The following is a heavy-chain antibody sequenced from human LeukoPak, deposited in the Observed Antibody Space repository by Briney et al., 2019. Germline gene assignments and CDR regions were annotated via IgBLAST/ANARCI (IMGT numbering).Heavy chain of an antibody. CDR2: IYYSGGP. V-gene: IGHV4-59*01. J-gene: IGHJ4*02. CDR3: ARERCSGGSCYLGGVLRGYFDS. CDR1: GDSISSYY. Sequence: PAETLSLPCTVSGDSISSYYWSWIRHPPGKGLECIGYIYYSGGPIHNPPLKSRVTIPGETSKNQFSLTLSSVTAADTAVYYCARERCSGGSCYLGGVLRGYFDSWGQGTLVTVSS. D-gene: IGHD2-15*01.